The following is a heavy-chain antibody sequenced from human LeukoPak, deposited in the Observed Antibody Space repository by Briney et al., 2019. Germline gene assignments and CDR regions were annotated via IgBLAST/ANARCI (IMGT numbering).Heavy chain of an antibody. CDR1: GGTFSSYA. J-gene: IGHJ5*02. Sequence: SVKVSCKASGGTFSSYAISWVRQAPGQGLEWMGGIIPIFGTANYAQKFQGRVTMTRDTSISTAYMELSRLRSDDTAVYYCARGGYDFWSGYYANWFDPWGQGTLVTVSS. V-gene: IGHV1-69*05. CDR3: ARGGYDFWSGYYANWFDP. D-gene: IGHD3-3*01. CDR2: IIPIFGTA.